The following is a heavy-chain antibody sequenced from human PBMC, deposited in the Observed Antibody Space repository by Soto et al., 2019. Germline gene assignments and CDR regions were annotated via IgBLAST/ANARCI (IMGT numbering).Heavy chain of an antibody. V-gene: IGHV4-4*07. CDR3: ASMNILAGHAFDF. D-gene: IGHD3-9*01. J-gene: IGHJ3*01. CDR1: GGSINSYW. CDR2: VYSSGTT. Sequence: SETLSLTCSVSGGSINSYWWSWIRQPAGKGLEWIGRVYSSGTTDYNPSLNSRATMSVETSKNQFSLQLNSVTTADTAVYSCASMNILAGHAFDFWGQGIMVTVSS.